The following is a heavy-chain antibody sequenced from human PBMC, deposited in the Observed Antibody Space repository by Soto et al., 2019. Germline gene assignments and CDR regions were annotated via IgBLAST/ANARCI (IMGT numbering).Heavy chain of an antibody. D-gene: IGHD3-16*01. CDR2: IWYDGSDK. J-gene: IGHJ4*02. CDR1: GFTFSGFG. Sequence: PVGSLRLSCAASGFTFSGFGMHWVRQAPGKGLEWVAIIWYDGSDKYYADSVKGRFTISRDNSKNTLYLQMNSLRAEDTAVYHCAFGNLSYYFDYWGQGTPVTVPS. CDR3: AFGNLSYYFDY. V-gene: IGHV3-33*01.